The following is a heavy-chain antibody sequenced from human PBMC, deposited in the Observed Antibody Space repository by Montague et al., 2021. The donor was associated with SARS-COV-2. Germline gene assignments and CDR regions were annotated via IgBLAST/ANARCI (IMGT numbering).Heavy chain of an antibody. D-gene: IGHD3-22*01. Sequence: SETLSLTCAVYGESFSGYYWTWIRQPPGNGLEWIGEINHRGRTKYNPSLKSRVTISVDTAKNQFSLRLSSVTAADTAVYYCARGHQGTTMIVVVMVGEQYYFDYWGQGTLVSVSS. V-gene: IGHV4-34*01. CDR3: ARGHQGTTMIVVVMVGEQYYFDY. CDR1: GESFSGYY. CDR2: INHRGRT. J-gene: IGHJ4*02.